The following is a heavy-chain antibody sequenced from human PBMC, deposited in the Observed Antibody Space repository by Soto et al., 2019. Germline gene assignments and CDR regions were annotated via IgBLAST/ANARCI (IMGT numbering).Heavy chain of an antibody. CDR2: ISSSGSTI. CDR1: GFTFSDYY. CDR3: ARDHIAAAGTHYYYMDV. Sequence: GGSLRLSCAASGFTFSDYYMSWIRQAPGKGLEWVSYISSSGSTIYYADSVKGRFTISRENAKNSLYLQMNSLRAEDTAVYYCARDHIAAAGTHYYYMDVWGKGTTVTVSS. V-gene: IGHV3-11*01. D-gene: IGHD6-13*01. J-gene: IGHJ6*03.